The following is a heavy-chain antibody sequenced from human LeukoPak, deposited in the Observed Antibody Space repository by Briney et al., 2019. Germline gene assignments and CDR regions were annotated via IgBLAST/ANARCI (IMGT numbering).Heavy chain of an antibody. CDR1: GVSISSHY. CDR3: ARDLFYVSGSHPPTKGFDP. J-gene: IGHJ5*02. V-gene: IGHV4-4*07. CDR2: IYSSGNT. Sequence: SETLSLTCTVSGVSISSHYWSWIRQPAGKGLEWIGRIYSSGNTDYNPSLKSRVSMSLDTSKNQFSLKLTSVSAADTAMYYCARDLFYVSGSHPPTKGFDPGGQGTLVTVSS. D-gene: IGHD3-10*01.